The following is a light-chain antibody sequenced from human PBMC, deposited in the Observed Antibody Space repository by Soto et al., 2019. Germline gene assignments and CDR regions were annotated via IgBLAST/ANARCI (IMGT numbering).Light chain of an antibody. CDR1: QGIKNY. V-gene: IGKV3-15*01. CDR3: QQYNEWPPT. J-gene: IGKJ1*01. Sequence: EIVMTQSPVTLSVSPGERATLSCRASQGIKNYLAWFQQKPGQAPRLLVYGASTRATTIPARFSGSASGTEFTLTISSLLSEDFAVYYCQQYNEWPPTFGQGTKVNI. CDR2: GAS.